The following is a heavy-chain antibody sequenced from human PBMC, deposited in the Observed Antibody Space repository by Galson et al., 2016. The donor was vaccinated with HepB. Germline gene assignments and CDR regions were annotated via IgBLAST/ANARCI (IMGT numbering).Heavy chain of an antibody. CDR3: VRPHQGWGTTDY. V-gene: IGHV3-33*03. CDR2: IWYDGSNK. CDR1: GFTFSSYG. Sequence: SLRLSCAASGFTFSSYGMYWVRQAPGKGLEWVAVIWYDGSNKYYADSVKGRFTISRDNAKNSLYLQMNSLRAEDTAVYFCVRPHQGWGTTDYWGQGTLVTVSS. J-gene: IGHJ4*02. D-gene: IGHD3-16*01.